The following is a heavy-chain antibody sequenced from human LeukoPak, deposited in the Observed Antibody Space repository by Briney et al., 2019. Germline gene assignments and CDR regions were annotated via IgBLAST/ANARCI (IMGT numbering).Heavy chain of an antibody. Sequence: SETLSLTCAVYGGSFSGYYWSWIRQPPGKGLEWIGEINHSGSTNYNPSLKSRVTISVDTSKNQFFLKLSSVTAADTAVYYCARMGSYSSSWSDIWGQGTMVTVSS. CDR2: INHSGST. CDR3: ARMGSYSSSWSDI. CDR1: GGSFSGYY. V-gene: IGHV4-34*01. J-gene: IGHJ3*02. D-gene: IGHD6-13*01.